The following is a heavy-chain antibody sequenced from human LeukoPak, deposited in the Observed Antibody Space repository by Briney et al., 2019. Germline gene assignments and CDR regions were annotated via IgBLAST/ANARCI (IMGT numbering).Heavy chain of an antibody. CDR1: GFTFSAYA. CDR3: ARGKAGGLVDLFDP. D-gene: IGHD3/OR15-3a*01. CDR2: IVATYEGT. V-gene: IGHV3-23*01. J-gene: IGHJ5*02. Sequence: GGSLSLSCAASGFTFSAYAMMWVRQAPGKGLEWVSSIVATYEGTFYADSVQGRFIISRDNSESTVSLQMNSLSAEDTAVYYCARGKAGGLVDLFDPWGQGTLVTVSS.